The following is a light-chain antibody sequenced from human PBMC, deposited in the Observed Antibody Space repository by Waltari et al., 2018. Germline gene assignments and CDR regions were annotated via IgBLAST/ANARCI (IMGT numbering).Light chain of an antibody. V-gene: IGLV2-8*01. J-gene: IGLJ1*01. CDR2: EVS. CDR1: STDIGAYKY. Sequence: QSALTQPPSASGSPGQSVTISCTGTSTDIGAYKYVSWYQHHPGKAPQLIIFEVSQRPSGVPDRFSGSKSGNTASLTVSGLQAADEADYYCSSFAGDNIWVFGTGTRVTVL. CDR3: SSFAGDNIWV.